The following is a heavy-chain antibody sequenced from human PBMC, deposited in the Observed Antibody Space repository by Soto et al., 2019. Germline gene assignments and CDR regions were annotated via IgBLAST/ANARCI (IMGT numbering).Heavy chain of an antibody. D-gene: IGHD3-10*01. CDR2: INHSGST. CDR1: GGSFSGYY. Sequence: QVQLRQWGAGLLKPSETLSLTCAVYGGSFSGYYWSWIRQPPGKGLEWIGEINHSGSTKYNPSLKGRVTILVDTSKNQFSLKLSSGTAADTAVYYCARGGYYARYAFVIWGQGTMVTVSS. CDR3: ARGGYYARYAFVI. J-gene: IGHJ3*02. V-gene: IGHV4-34*01.